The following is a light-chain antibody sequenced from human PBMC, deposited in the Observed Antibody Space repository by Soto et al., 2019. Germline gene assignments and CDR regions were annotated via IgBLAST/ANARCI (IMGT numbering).Light chain of an antibody. V-gene: IGLV2-11*01. Sequence: QSALTQPSSVSGSPGQSVTISCTGTSNDVGGYNYVSWYQQHPGKAPKLMIYDVSKRPSGVPGRFSGSKSGNTASLTISGLQAEDEADYYCCSYAGSYSVVFGGGTKLTVL. CDR1: SNDVGGYNY. J-gene: IGLJ2*01. CDR2: DVS. CDR3: CSYAGSYSVV.